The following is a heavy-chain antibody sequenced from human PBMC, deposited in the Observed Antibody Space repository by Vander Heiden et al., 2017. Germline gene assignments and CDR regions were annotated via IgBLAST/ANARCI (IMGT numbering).Heavy chain of an antibody. J-gene: IGHJ1*01. V-gene: IGHV1-18*01. Sequence: QLQLVQSGAEVKKPGASVKVSCKASGYTVTSYGIRWVLQAPGQGLEWMGWISADNGNTNYAQKLQGRVTMTTDTSTSTAYMELRSLRSDDTAVYYCARATMPWDPHDVENEYFQHWGQGTLVTVSS. CDR2: ISADNGNT. D-gene: IGHD1-1*01. CDR3: ARATMPWDPHDVENEYFQH. CDR1: GYTVTSYG.